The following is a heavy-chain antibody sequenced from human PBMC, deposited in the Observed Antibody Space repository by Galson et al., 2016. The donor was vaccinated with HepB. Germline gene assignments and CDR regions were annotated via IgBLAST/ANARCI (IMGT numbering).Heavy chain of an antibody. V-gene: IGHV1-8*01. CDR2: MNPKSGTT. CDR3: ARGTRDILTGGNWFDP. J-gene: IGHJ5*02. CDR1: GYTFTTDV. D-gene: IGHD3-9*01. Sequence: SVKVSCKASGYTFTTDVINWVRQAPGQGLEWMGWMNPKSGTTGYRQKLQDRVSMTRNTSISTAYMELSSLTSDDTAVYYCARGTRDILTGGNWFDPWGQGTLVTVSS.